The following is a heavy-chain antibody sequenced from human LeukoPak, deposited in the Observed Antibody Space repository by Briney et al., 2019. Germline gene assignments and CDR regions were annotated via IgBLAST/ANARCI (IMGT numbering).Heavy chain of an antibody. CDR1: GFTFSSYG. CDR2: IQYDGGNQ. Sequence: GGSLRLSCAASGFTFSSYGMHWVRQTPGKGLEWVAFIQYDGGNQYYTDSVKGRFTISRDNSKNTLYLQMNSLRAEDTAMYYCARLLSSGTTRNNWFDPWGQGTLVTVSS. D-gene: IGHD1-1*01. V-gene: IGHV3-30*02. J-gene: IGHJ5*02. CDR3: ARLLSSGTTRNNWFDP.